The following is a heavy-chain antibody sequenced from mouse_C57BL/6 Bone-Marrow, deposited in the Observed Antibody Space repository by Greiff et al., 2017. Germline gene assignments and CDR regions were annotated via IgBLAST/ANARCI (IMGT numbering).Heavy chain of an antibody. CDR1: GYTFTSYG. D-gene: IGHD1-1*01. CDR2: IYPRSGNT. CDR3: ARSWDYGSRFDY. Sequence: QVQLQQSGAELARPGASVKLSCKASGYTFTSYGISWVKQRPGQGLEWIGEIYPRSGNTYYNEKFKGKATLTADKSSSTAYMELRSLTSEDSAVYFCARSWDYGSRFDYWGQGTTLTVSS. V-gene: IGHV1-81*01. J-gene: IGHJ2*01.